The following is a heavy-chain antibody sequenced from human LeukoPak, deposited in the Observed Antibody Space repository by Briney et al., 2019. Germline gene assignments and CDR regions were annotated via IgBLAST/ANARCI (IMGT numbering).Heavy chain of an antibody. CDR1: GGSISGYY. CDR2: IYYSGST. V-gene: IGHV4-59*01. J-gene: IGHJ5*02. CDR3: ARVGSGRPREGWFDP. D-gene: IGHD3-10*01. Sequence: PSETLSLTCTVSGGSISGYYWSWIRQPPGKGLEWIGYIYYSGSTNYNPSLNSRVTISVDTSKNQFSLKLSSVTAADTAVYYCARVGSGRPREGWFDPWGQGTLVTVSS.